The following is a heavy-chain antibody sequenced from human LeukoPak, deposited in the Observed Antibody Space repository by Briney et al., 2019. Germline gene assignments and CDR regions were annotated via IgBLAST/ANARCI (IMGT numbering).Heavy chain of an antibody. CDR1: GFTFSSYT. J-gene: IGHJ4*02. D-gene: IGHD5-18*01. CDR2: ISSSSSDK. V-gene: IGHV3-21*01. Sequence: PGGSLRLSCAASGFTFSSYTTNWVRQAPGKGLEWLSSISSSSSDKYFADSVKGRFTISRDNAKKSLYLQMNSLRVEDTAVYYCARVGPSYGYVDYWGQGTLVTVPS. CDR3: ARVGPSYGYVDY.